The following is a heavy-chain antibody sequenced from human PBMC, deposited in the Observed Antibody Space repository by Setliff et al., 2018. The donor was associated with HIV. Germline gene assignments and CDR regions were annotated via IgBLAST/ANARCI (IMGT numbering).Heavy chain of an antibody. V-gene: IGHV4-61*02. CDR3: ARDLRGSQSD. D-gene: IGHD1-26*01. J-gene: IGHJ1*01. Sequence: PSETLSLTCTVSGGSISSGSYYWSWIRQPAGKGLEWIGRIYTSGSTNYNPSLKSRVTISVDTSKNQFSLKLSSVTAADTAVYYCARDLRGSQSDWGQ. CDR2: IYTSGST. CDR1: GGSISSGSYY.